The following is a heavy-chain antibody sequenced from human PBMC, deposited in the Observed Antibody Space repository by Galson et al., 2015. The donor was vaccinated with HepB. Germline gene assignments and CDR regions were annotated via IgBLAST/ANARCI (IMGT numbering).Heavy chain of an antibody. CDR1: GYTFTSYA. Sequence: SVKVSCKASGYTFTSYAMNWVRQAPGQGLEWMGWINTNTGNPTYAQGFTGRFVFSLDTSVSTAYLQISSLKAEDTAVYYCARMVRGVNVVGNWFDPWGQGTLSPSPQ. CDR2: INTNTGNP. V-gene: IGHV7-4-1*02. D-gene: IGHD3-10*01. J-gene: IGHJ5*02. CDR3: ARMVRGVNVVGNWFDP.